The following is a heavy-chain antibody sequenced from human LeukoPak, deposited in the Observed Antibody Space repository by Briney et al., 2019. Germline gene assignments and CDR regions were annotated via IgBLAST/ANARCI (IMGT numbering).Heavy chain of an antibody. CDR3: ARDVLVDTAMVTGLNH. CDR1: RYTFTEHY. V-gene: IGHV1-2*02. D-gene: IGHD5-18*01. J-gene: IGHJ5*02. Sequence: ASVKVSCKASRYTFTEHYIYWLRQAPGQGLEWVGRINCNSGDATSAQKFQGRVTMTRDTSVSTAYMDLSSVTADDTAVYFCARDVLVDTAMVTGLNHWGQGTLVTVSS. CDR2: INCNSGDA.